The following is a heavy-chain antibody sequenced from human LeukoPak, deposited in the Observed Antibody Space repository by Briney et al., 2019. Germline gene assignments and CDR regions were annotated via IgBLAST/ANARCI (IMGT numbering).Heavy chain of an antibody. J-gene: IGHJ4*02. CDR1: GFSFSDYY. D-gene: IGHD3-3*01. CDR3: ARVSALTYNFWSGSFDS. V-gene: IGHV3-11*01. CDR2: ISPSGTTI. Sequence: GGSLRLSCAASGFSFSDYYMSWIRQAPGKGLEWLSYISPSGTTIFYTDSVKGRFTIPRENAKNSLYLLMTSLRAEDTALYYCARVSALTYNFWSGSFDSWGQGSLLAVSS.